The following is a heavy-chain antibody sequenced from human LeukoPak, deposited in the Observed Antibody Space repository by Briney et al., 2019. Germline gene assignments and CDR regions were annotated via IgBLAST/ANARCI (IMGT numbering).Heavy chain of an antibody. CDR3: TAIVDRAMNFYH. D-gene: IGHD5-18*01. V-gene: IGHV3-30*03. J-gene: IGHJ4*02. CDR2: ISYDGKNK. Sequence: PGGSLRLSCAASGFTFSSYGLPWVRQAPGKGLEWVALISYDGKNKYYSDSVTGRFTISRDNSKNTLYLKMNSLSGEDTAVDDFTAIVDRAMNFYHWGQGTLVTVSS. CDR1: GFTFSSYG.